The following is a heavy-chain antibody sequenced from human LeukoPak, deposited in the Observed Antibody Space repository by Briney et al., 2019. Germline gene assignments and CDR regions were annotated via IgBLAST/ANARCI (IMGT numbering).Heavy chain of an antibody. CDR3: ARDYYGP. D-gene: IGHD3-22*01. Sequence: GGSLRRSCAASGFTVSNNYMRWVRQAPGKGLEWVSSIYSRGSTSYVDSVKGRFTISRDNSKNTLFLQMNSLRVEDTAVYYCARDYYGPWGQGTLVTVSS. CDR1: GFTVSNNY. V-gene: IGHV3-66*03. J-gene: IGHJ5*02. CDR2: IYSRGST.